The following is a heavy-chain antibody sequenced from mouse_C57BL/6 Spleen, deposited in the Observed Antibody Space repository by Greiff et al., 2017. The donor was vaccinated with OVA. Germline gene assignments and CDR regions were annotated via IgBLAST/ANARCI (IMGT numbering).Heavy chain of an antibody. CDR1: GFTFSDYY. CDR3: ARPQLTGTPWFAY. J-gene: IGHJ3*01. D-gene: IGHD4-1*01. CDR2: ISNGGGST. Sequence: EVHLVESGGGLVQPGGSLKLSCAASGFTFSDYYMYWVRQTPEKRLEWVAYISNGGGSTYYPDTVKGRFTISRDNAKNTLYLQMSRLKSEDTAMYYCARPQLTGTPWFAYWGQGTLVTVSA. V-gene: IGHV5-12*01.